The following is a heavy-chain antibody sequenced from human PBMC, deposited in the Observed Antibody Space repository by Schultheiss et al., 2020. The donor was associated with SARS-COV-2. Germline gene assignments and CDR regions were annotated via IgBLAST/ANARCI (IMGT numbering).Heavy chain of an antibody. CDR1: GYTFTASH. CDR3: ARGGAARPSGYYYYGFDV. V-gene: IGHV1-2*02. D-gene: IGHD6-6*01. Sequence: ASVKVSCKASGYTFTASHLHWVRQAPGQGLEWMGWINPNSGDTNYAQNFQGRVTMTRDTSNTTAYMDLGSLGYGDTASYYCARGGAARPSGYYYYGFDVWGQGTTVTVSS. J-gene: IGHJ6*02. CDR2: INPNSGDT.